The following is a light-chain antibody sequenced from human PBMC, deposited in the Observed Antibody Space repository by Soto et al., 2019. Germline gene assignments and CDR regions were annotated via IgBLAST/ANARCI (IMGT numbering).Light chain of an antibody. CDR2: TAS. CDR1: QSGFGTY. V-gene: IGKV3-20*01. CDR3: HQYGSAPWT. Sequence: EIVLTQSPGTLSLSPGDRATLSCRASQSGFGTYLAWFQQQPGQAPRLLIYTASTRATGIPDRFSGSGSGTDFTLTISRMEPEDFALYYCHQYGSAPWTLGQGTTVEV. J-gene: IGKJ1*01.